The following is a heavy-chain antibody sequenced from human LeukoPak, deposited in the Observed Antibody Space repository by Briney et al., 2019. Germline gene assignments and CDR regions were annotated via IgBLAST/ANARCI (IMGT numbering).Heavy chain of an antibody. J-gene: IGHJ6*02. CDR3: ARDVAGFIAAAPFGYYGMDV. V-gene: IGHV1-69*13. D-gene: IGHD6-13*01. CDR1: GGTFSSYA. Sequence: ASVKVSCKASGGTFSSYAISWVRQAPGQGLEWMGGIIPIFGTANYAQKFQGRVTITADESTSTAHMELSSLRSEDTAVYYCARDVAGFIAAAPFGYYGMDVWGQGTTVTVSS. CDR2: IIPIFGTA.